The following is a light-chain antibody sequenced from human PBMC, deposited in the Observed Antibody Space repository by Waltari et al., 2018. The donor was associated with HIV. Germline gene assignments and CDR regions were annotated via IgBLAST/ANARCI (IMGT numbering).Light chain of an antibody. CDR2: RND. Sequence: QSVVTQPPSASGIPGQNISISCSGDISNLGGNFVYWYQQRPGTAPRLLIYRNDQRPSGVPDRFSGSKSATSASLAISGLRSEDEADYHCSTWDNSLSHWVFGGGTKVTVL. CDR1: ISNLGGNF. V-gene: IGLV1-47*01. CDR3: STWDNSLSHWV. J-gene: IGLJ3*02.